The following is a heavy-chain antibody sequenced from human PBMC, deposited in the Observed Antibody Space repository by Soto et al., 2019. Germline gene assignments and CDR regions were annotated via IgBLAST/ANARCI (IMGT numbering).Heavy chain of an antibody. J-gene: IGHJ4*02. D-gene: IGHD6-19*01. CDR2: ISGSGGST. CDR1: GFTFSSYA. CDR3: AKDRGISSGWYPSNYFDY. V-gene: IGHV3-23*01. Sequence: GGSLRLSCAASGFTFSSYAMSWVRQAPGKGLEWVSAISGSGGSTYYTDSVKGRFTISRDNSKNTLYLQMNSLRAEDTAVYYCAKDRGISSGWYPSNYFDYWGQGTLVTVSS.